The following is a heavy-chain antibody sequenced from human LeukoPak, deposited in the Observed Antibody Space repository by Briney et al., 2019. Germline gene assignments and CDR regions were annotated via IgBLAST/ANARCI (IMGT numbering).Heavy chain of an antibody. J-gene: IGHJ4*02. CDR3: ARDHSSGLYYFDY. CDR2: INPSGGSS. Sequence: ASVKVSCKASGYTFPNYYMHWVRQAPGQGLEWMGIINPSGGSSSYAQKFQGRVTMTRDTSTSTVYMELSSLRSEDTAVYYCARDHSSGLYYFDYWGQGTLVTVSS. CDR1: GYTFPNYY. V-gene: IGHV1-46*01. D-gene: IGHD6-19*01.